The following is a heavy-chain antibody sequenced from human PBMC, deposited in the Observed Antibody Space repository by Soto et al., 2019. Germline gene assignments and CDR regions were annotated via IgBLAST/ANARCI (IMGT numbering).Heavy chain of an antibody. CDR2: ISYDGSNK. Sequence: QVQLVESGGGVVQPGRSLRLSCAASGFTFSSYAMHWVRQAPGKGLEWVAVISYDGSNKYYADSVKGRFTISRDNSKNTLYLQMNSLRTEDTAVYYCARSLWRDDCTGGYFDLWGRGTLVTVSS. J-gene: IGHJ2*01. CDR1: GFTFSSYA. V-gene: IGHV3-30-3*01. CDR3: ARSLWRDDCTGGYFDL. D-gene: IGHD2-21*02.